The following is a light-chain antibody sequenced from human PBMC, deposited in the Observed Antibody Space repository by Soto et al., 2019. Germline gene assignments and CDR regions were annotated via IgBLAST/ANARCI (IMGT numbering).Light chain of an antibody. CDR1: SSNIGAGYD. Sequence: QSVLTQPPSVSGAPGQGVAISCTGDSSNIGAGYDVHWYHQLPGTAPKLLIYGSSNRPSGVPDRFSGSKSGTSASLAITGLKAEDEGEYYCQSYDSSLSGVVFGGGTKLTVL. V-gene: IGLV1-40*01. CDR3: QSYDSSLSGVV. CDR2: GSS. J-gene: IGLJ2*01.